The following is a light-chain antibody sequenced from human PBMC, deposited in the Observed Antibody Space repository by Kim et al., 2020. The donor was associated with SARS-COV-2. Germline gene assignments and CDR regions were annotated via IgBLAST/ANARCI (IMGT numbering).Light chain of an antibody. J-gene: IGLJ3*02. V-gene: IGLV3-19*01. CDR2: GRN. CDR3: NSRDSSGNHLV. Sequence: YYASWYQQKPRQAPVVVIYGRNDRPSGIPDRFSGSNSGNTASLTITGAQAEDEANYYCNSRDSSGNHLVFGGRTQLTVL. CDR1: YY.